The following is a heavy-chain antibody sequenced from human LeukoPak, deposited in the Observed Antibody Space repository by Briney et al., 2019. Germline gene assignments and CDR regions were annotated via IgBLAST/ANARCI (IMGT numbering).Heavy chain of an antibody. J-gene: IGHJ4*02. CDR2: IYYSGST. V-gene: IGHV4-59*01. CDR1: GGSISSYY. D-gene: IGHD3-10*01. Sequence: SETLSLTCTVSGGSISSYYWSWIRQPPGKGLEWIGYIYYSGSTNYNPSLKSRVTISVDTSKNQFSLKLSSVTAADTAVYYCARTHPYYYGSGSFDYWGQGTLVTVSS. CDR3: ARTHPYYYGSGSFDY.